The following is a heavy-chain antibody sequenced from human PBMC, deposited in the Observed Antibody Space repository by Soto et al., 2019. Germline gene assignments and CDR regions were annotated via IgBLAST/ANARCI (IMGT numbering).Heavy chain of an antibody. CDR2: IGGADDT. D-gene: IGHD1-20*01. Sequence: PGGSLRLSCAASGFSFDMFAMTWVRQTPGRGLQWVSSIGGADDTYYADSVRGRLTISRDNSKKMMFLQMNSLTIDDTAVYYCVKDRMDHNSVWDPVDGWGPGTVVTVSS. CDR3: VKDRMDHNSVWDPVDG. CDR1: GFSFDMFA. J-gene: IGHJ3*01. V-gene: IGHV3-23*01.